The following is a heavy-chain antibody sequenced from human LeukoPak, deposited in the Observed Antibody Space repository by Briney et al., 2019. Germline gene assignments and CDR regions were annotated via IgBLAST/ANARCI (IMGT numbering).Heavy chain of an antibody. V-gene: IGHV4-4*07. J-gene: IGHJ4*02. CDR1: GGSISSYY. Sequence: SETLSLTCTVSGGSISSYYWSWIRQPAGKGLEWIGRIYTSGSTNYNPSLKSRVTISVDTSKNQFSLKLSSVTAADTAVYYCARHPYDFWSGYASRYFDYWGQGTLVTVSS. CDR3: ARHPYDFWSGYASRYFDY. D-gene: IGHD3-3*01. CDR2: IYTSGST.